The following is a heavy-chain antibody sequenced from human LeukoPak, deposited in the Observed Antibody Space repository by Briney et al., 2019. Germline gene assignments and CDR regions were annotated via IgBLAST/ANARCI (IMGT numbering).Heavy chain of an antibody. J-gene: IGHJ4*02. V-gene: IGHV3-30*02. Sequence: GGSLRLSCAASGFTFSSYGMHWVRQAPGKGLEWVAFIRYDGSNKYYADSVKGRFTISRDNSKNTLYLQMNSLRAEDTAVYYCAKDGRVTGELLWFGELLEQGYDYWGQGTLVTVSS. CDR2: IRYDGSNK. CDR3: AKDGRVTGELLWFGELLEQGYDY. D-gene: IGHD3-10*01. CDR1: GFTFSSYG.